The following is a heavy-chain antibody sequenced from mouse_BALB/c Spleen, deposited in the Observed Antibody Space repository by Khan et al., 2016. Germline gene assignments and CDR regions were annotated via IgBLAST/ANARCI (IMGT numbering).Heavy chain of an antibody. V-gene: IGHV1S81*02. Sequence: QVQLQQPGAELVKPGASVKLSCKASGYTFTSYWMHWVKQRPGQGLEWIGEINPSNGRTNYNEKFKSKATLTVDKSSSTAYMQLSSLTSEDSAVDYCARGYYDYDAAWFAYWGQGTLVTVSA. D-gene: IGHD2-4*01. CDR1: GYTFTSYW. CDR2: INPSNGRT. CDR3: ARGYYDYDAAWFAY. J-gene: IGHJ3*01.